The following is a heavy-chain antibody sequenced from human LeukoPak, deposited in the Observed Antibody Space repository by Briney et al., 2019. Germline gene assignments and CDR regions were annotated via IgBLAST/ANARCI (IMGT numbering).Heavy chain of an antibody. Sequence: PSQTLSLTCSVSGFSLTSNSYYWSWIRRPAGKGLEWIGRIYIGGGTNYNPSLESRVTISVDPTRNQFSLELASVTAADTAVYYCARWSSDSSGYYSDAFDIWGQGTMVTVSS. V-gene: IGHV4-61*02. D-gene: IGHD3-22*01. CDR1: GFSLTSNSYY. CDR3: ARWSSDSSGYYSDAFDI. J-gene: IGHJ3*02. CDR2: IYIGGGT.